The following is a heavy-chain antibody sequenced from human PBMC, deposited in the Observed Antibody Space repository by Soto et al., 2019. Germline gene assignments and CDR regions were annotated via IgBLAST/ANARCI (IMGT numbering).Heavy chain of an antibody. CDR2: INHCGST. Sequence: SETLSLTCIVSGASISSYHWSWVRQPPGKGLEWIGEINHCGSTNYNPSLKSRVTISVDTSKNQFSLKLSSLTSADTAVYYCARYTAGTMFDYWGQGILVTVSS. CDR3: ARYTAGTMFDY. V-gene: IGHV4-34*01. J-gene: IGHJ4*02. D-gene: IGHD1-7*01. CDR1: GASISSYH.